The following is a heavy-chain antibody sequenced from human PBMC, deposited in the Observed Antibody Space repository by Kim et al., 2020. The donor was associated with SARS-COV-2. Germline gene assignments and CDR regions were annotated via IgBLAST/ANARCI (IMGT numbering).Heavy chain of an antibody. Sequence: YAQKFQGRVTMTRDTSTSTVYMELSSLRSEDTAVYYCARGPTGWQGTFDYWGQGTLVTVSS. J-gene: IGHJ4*02. D-gene: IGHD1-7*01. V-gene: IGHV1-46*01. CDR3: ARGPTGWQGTFDY.